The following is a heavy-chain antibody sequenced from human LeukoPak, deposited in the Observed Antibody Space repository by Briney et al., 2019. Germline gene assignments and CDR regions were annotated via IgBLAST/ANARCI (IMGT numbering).Heavy chain of an antibody. J-gene: IGHJ4*02. Sequence: GGSLRLSCAASGFTFSSYSMNWVRQAPGKGLEWVSSISASSNYIYYADSLKGRFTIVRDNAKNSLYLQMNSLRAEDTAVYFCARGAGIAGGSYFDYWGQGTLVTVSS. CDR1: GFTFSSYS. D-gene: IGHD6-13*01. CDR2: ISASSNYI. CDR3: ARGAGIAGGSYFDY. V-gene: IGHV3-21*01.